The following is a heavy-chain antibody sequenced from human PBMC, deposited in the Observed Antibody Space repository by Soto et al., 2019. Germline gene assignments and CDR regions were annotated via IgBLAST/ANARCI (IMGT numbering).Heavy chain of an antibody. Sequence: VQLVESGGSAVRPGGSLRLSCAASGFTFDDYGMSWVRQAPGKGLEWDSAISWNGGSTSYADSVKGRFTISRDNAKNSLYLQMNSLSAEDTALYYCARDRGSWFDYWGQGTLVSVSS. D-gene: IGHD1-26*01. V-gene: IGHV3-20*04. CDR1: GFTFDDYG. CDR3: ARDRGSWFDY. CDR2: ISWNGGST. J-gene: IGHJ4*02.